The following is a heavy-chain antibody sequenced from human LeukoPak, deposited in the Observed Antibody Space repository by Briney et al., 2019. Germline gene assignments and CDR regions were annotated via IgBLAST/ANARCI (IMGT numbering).Heavy chain of an antibody. CDR2: IYHSGST. J-gene: IGHJ4*02. CDR3: ARDLAYCGGDCYRDY. Sequence: SETLSLTCAVSGGSISSSNWWTWVRQPPGKGLEWIGEIYHSGSTNYNPSLKSRVTISVDKSKNQFSVKLSSVTAADTAVYYCARDLAYCGGDCYRDYWGQGTLVTVSS. V-gene: IGHV4-4*02. CDR1: GGSISSSNW. D-gene: IGHD2-21*02.